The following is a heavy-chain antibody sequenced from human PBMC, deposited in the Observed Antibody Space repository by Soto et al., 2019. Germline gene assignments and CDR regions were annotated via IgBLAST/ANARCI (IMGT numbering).Heavy chain of an antibody. CDR2: VHDSGTT. CDR1: GGSMTSYY. CDR3: ARGWWEREGYGMDV. Sequence: SETLSLTCDVSGGSMTSYYWSWIRLVPGKGLEWIGFVHDSGTTYFHSSLRGRATISVDTSKNQFSLTLSSVTAADTAVYYCARGWWEREGYGMDVWGQGTTVTVSS. J-gene: IGHJ6*02. D-gene: IGHD1-26*01. V-gene: IGHV4-59*08.